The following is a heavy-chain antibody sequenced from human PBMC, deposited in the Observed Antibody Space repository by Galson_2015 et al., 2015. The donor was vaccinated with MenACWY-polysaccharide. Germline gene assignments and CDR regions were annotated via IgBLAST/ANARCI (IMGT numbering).Heavy chain of an antibody. J-gene: IGHJ4*02. CDR1: GFTVSSSY. Sequence: SCAASGFTVSSSYMSWFRQAPGKGLEWISAFYSGGTTYYADSVKGRFTISRDNSRDTLYLQMNSLRAGDTAVYYCARQVSSSSTYDYWGQGTLVTVSS. D-gene: IGHD2-2*01. V-gene: IGHV3-53*01. CDR2: FYSGGTT. CDR3: ARQVSSSSTYDY.